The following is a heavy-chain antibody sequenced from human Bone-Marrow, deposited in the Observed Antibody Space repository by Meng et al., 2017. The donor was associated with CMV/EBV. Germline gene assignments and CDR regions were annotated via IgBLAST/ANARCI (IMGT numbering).Heavy chain of an antibody. Sequence: SETLSLTCTVSGGSVSSGSYYWSWIRQPPGKGLEWIGEINHSGSTNYNPSLKSRVTISVDTSKNQFSLKLSSVTAADTAVYYCARGYSYGYGVRYWGQGTLVTVSS. CDR1: GGSVSSGSYY. CDR2: INHSGST. D-gene: IGHD5-18*01. J-gene: IGHJ4*02. V-gene: IGHV4-39*07. CDR3: ARGYSYGYGVRY.